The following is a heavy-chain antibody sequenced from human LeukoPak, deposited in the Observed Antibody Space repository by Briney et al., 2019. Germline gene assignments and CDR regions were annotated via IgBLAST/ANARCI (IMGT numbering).Heavy chain of an antibody. Sequence: GGSLRLSCSASGFTFSKYAMHWVRQAPGKGLEYVSAINDNGRSTYYADSVKGRFSISRDNSKSTLYLQMSSLRTEDTAVYYCVKYSSGWYYDYWGQGTLVTVFS. CDR3: VKYSSGWYYDY. CDR2: INDNGRST. V-gene: IGHV3-64D*09. D-gene: IGHD6-19*01. CDR1: GFTFSKYA. J-gene: IGHJ4*02.